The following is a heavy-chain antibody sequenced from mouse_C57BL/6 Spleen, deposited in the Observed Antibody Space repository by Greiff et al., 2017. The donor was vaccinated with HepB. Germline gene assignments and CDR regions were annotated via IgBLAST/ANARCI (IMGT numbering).Heavy chain of an antibody. D-gene: IGHD1-1*01. CDR2: INPYNGGT. CDR1: GYTFTDYY. CDR3: ARFDGSSSYYFDY. V-gene: IGHV1-19*01. Sequence: EVQRVESGPVLVKPGASVKMSCKASGYTFTDYYMNWVKQSHGKSLEWIGVINPYNGGTSYNQKFKGKATLTVDKSSSTAYMELNSLTSEDSAVYYCARFDGSSSYYFDYWGQGTTLTVSS. J-gene: IGHJ2*01.